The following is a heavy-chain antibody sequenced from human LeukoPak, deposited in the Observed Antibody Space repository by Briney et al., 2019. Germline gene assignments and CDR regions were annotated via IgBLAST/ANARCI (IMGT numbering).Heavy chain of an antibody. CDR1: GGSISSSNW. V-gene: IGHV4-4*02. J-gene: IGHJ3*02. CDR2: IYHSGST. Sequence: PSGTLSLTCAVSGGSISSSNWWSWVRQPPGKGLEWIGSIYHSGSTYYNPSLKSRVTISVDTSKNQFSLKLSSVTAADTAVYYCARGFVTMVRGDAFDIWGQGTMVTVSS. D-gene: IGHD3-10*01. CDR3: ARGFVTMVRGDAFDI.